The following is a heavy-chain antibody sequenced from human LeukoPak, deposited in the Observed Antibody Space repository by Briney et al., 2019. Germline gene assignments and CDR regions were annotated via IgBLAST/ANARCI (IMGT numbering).Heavy chain of an antibody. J-gene: IGHJ4*02. Sequence: SETLSLTCAVYGGSFSGYYWSWIRQPPGKGLEWIGEISHSGSTNYNPSLKSRVTISVDASKNQFSLKLSSVTAADTAVYCCARAEDIVVVPAAKKGAYDYWGQGTLVTVSS. CDR1: GGSFSGYY. CDR2: ISHSGST. CDR3: ARAEDIVVVPAAKKGAYDY. D-gene: IGHD2-2*01. V-gene: IGHV4-34*01.